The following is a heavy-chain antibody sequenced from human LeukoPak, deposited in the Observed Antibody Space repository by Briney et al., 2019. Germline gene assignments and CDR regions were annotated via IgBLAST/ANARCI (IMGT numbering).Heavy chain of an antibody. D-gene: IGHD6-13*01. J-gene: IGHJ4*02. CDR2: ISAYNGNT. Sequence: ASVKVSCKASGYTFTSYDINWVRQATGQGLEWMGWISAYNGNTNYAQKLQGRVTMTTNTSTSTAYMELRSLRSDDTAVYYCASDAIAAANWGQGTLVTVSS. CDR1: GYTFTSYD. V-gene: IGHV1-18*01. CDR3: ASDAIAAAN.